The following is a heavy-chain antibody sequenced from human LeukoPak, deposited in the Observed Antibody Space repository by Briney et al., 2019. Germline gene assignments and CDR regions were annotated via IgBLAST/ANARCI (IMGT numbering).Heavy chain of an antibody. Sequence: GGSLRLSCAASGFTVSSNYMSWVRQAPGKGLEWVSVIYSGGSTYYADSVKGRFTISGDNSKNTLYLQMNSLRAEDTAVYYCARDSSGQKNFDYWGQGTLVTVSS. CDR3: ARDSSGQKNFDY. CDR1: GFTVSSNY. J-gene: IGHJ4*02. D-gene: IGHD3-22*01. V-gene: IGHV3-53*01. CDR2: IYSGGST.